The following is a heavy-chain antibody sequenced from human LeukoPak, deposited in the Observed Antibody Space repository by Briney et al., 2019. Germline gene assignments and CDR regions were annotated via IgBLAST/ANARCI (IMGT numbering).Heavy chain of an antibody. CDR3: ARRSVPGRPGY. D-gene: IGHD6-6*01. V-gene: IGHV3-66*04. CDR2: IYADGTT. J-gene: IGHJ4*02. CDR1: GFTFSGYA. Sequence: GGSLRLSCAASGFTFSGYAMNWVRQAPGKGLEWVSLIYADGTTHYTDSVKGRFSISRDNSGNTVYLQMNSLRGEDTAVYYCARRSVPGRPGYWGQGTLVTVSS.